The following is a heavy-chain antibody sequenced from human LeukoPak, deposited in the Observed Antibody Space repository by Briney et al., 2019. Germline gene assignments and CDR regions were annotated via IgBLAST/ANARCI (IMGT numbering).Heavy chain of an antibody. Sequence: GGSLRLSCEASGFTFNTYSIHWVRQAPGKGLEWVAVISYDGRNTNYADSVKGRFTISRDNSKNTLYLQMNSLRAEDTAIYYCATYRQVLLPFESWGQGTLVTVSS. J-gene: IGHJ4*02. D-gene: IGHD2-8*02. CDR3: ATYRQVLLPFES. V-gene: IGHV3-30*04. CDR1: GFTFNTYS. CDR2: ISYDGRNT.